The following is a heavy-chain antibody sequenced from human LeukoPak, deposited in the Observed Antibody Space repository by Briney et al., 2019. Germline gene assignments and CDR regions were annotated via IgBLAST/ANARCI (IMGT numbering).Heavy chain of an antibody. V-gene: IGHV4-59*01. J-gene: IGHJ4*02. Sequence: SETLSLTCTVSGGSISSYYRSWMRQPPGKGLELIGYIYYSGSTNYNPSLKSRVTISVDTSKNQFSLKLSSVTAADTAVYYCARGIGGGYNSQFDYWSQGTLVTVSS. D-gene: IGHD5-24*01. CDR2: IYYSGST. CDR1: GGSISSYY. CDR3: ARGIGGGYNSQFDY.